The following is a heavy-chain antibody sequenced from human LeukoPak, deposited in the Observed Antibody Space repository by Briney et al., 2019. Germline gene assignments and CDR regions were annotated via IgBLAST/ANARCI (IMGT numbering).Heavy chain of an antibody. V-gene: IGHV3-30*19. Sequence: GGSLRLSCAASGFTFSSYGMHWVRQAPGKGLEWVAVISYDGSNKYYADSVKGRFTISRDNSKNTLYLQMNSLRAEDTAVYYCARDGRMTTVTISDYWGQGTLVTVSS. CDR1: GFTFSSYG. CDR2: ISYDGSNK. D-gene: IGHD4-17*01. CDR3: ARDGRMTTVTISDY. J-gene: IGHJ4*02.